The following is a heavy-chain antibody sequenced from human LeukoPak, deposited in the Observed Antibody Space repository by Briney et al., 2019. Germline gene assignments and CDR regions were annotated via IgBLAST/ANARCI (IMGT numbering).Heavy chain of an antibody. V-gene: IGHV3-23*01. Sequence: GGSLRLSCAASGFTFSSYAMSWVRQAPGKGLEWVSAISGSGGSTYYAGSVKGRFTISRDNSKNTLYLQMNSLRAEDTAVYYCAKMAVVTTGTTIYYYGMDVWGQGTTVTVSS. CDR3: AKMAVVTTGTTIYYYGMDV. D-gene: IGHD1-1*01. CDR2: ISGSGGST. J-gene: IGHJ6*02. CDR1: GFTFSSYA.